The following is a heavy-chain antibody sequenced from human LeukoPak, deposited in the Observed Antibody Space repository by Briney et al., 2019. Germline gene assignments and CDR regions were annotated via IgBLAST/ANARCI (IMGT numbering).Heavy chain of an antibody. CDR3: ARRAVTTDLDY. V-gene: IGHV3-48*03. CDR2: IGRSGSSI. J-gene: IGHJ4*02. Sequence: GESLRLSCAASGFTFSSYEMNWVRQAPGKGLEWISYIGRSGSSIYYADSVKGRFTISRDNAKNSLYLQMNSLRAEDTAVYYCARRAVTTDLDYWGQGTPVTVSS. D-gene: IGHD4-17*01. CDR1: GFTFSSYE.